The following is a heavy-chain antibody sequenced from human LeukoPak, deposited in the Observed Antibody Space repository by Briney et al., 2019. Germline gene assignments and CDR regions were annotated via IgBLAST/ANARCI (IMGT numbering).Heavy chain of an antibody. CDR2: IKQDGSEK. J-gene: IGHJ4*02. V-gene: IGHV3-7*01. CDR1: GFTFSRYW. CDR3: ARGGWLPDY. Sequence: PGGSLRFSCAASGFTFSRYWMSWVRQAPGRGLEWVANIKQDGSEKYYVDSVKGRFTFSRDNAKNSLYLQVNSLRAGDTAVYYCARGGWLPDYWGQGTLVTVSS. D-gene: IGHD3-22*01.